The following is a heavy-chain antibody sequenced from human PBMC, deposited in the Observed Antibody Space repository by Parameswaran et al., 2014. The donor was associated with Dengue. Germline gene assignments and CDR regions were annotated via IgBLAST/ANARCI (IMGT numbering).Heavy chain of an antibody. Sequence: WIRQPPGKGLEWIGYIYYSGSTYYNPSLKSRVTISVDTSKNQFSLKLSSVTAADTAVYYCARVFKRWSRGLAFDIWGQGTMVTVSS. CDR3: ARVFKRWSRGLAFDI. J-gene: IGHJ3*02. CDR2: IYYSGST. D-gene: IGHD4-23*01. V-gene: IGHV4-30-4*01.